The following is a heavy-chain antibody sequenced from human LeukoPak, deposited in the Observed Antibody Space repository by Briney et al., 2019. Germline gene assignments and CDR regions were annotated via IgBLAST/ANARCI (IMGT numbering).Heavy chain of an antibody. CDR1: GGSISSGGYY. CDR3: ARGPYCSSTSCGWFDP. D-gene: IGHD2-2*01. CDR2: IYHSGST. V-gene: IGHV4-30-2*01. Sequence: SQTLSLTCTVSGGSISSGGYYWSWIRQPPGKGLEWLGYIYHSGSTYYNPSLKSRVTISVDRSKNQFSLKLSSVTAADTAVYYCARGPYCSSTSCGWFDPWGQGTLVTVSS. J-gene: IGHJ5*02.